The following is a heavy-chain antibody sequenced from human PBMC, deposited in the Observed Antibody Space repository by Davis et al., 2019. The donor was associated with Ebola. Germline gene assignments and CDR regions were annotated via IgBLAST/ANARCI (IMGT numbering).Heavy chain of an antibody. CDR3: AKMEGWELRLGY. CDR2: IRGNGNT. CDR1: GFTFSSYS. V-gene: IGHV3-23*05. D-gene: IGHD1-26*01. J-gene: IGHJ4*02. Sequence: GESLKISCAASGFTFSSYSMNWVRQAPGRGLEWVADIRGNGNTYYADPVKGRFTVSRDNYKNTMYLEMNSLRAEDTAVYYCAKMEGWELRLGYWGQGTLVTVSS.